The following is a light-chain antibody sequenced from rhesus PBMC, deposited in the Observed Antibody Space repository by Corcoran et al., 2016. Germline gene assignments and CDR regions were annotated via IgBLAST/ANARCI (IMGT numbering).Light chain of an antibody. CDR2: GAS. V-gene: IGKV3-24*04. CDR3: LQSTNWPT. Sequence: EIVMTQSPATLALSPGERATLSCRASQSVRTFLAWYRQKPGQAPRLLIYGASTRATGIPDRFSGRGSGTEFTLAISSLEPEDVGVYFCLQSTNWPTFGPGTKLEIK. CDR1: QSVRTF. J-gene: IGKJ3*01.